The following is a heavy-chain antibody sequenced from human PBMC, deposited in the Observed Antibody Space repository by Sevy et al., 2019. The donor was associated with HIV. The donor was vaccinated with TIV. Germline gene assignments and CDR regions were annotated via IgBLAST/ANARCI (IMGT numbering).Heavy chain of an antibody. CDR2: VYPNSGGT. V-gene: IGHV1-2*06. CDR1: GYTFTDDY. CDR3: ARAGSGGTTNSGMDV. D-gene: IGHD1-7*01. J-gene: IGHJ6*02. Sequence: ASVKVSCKASGYTFTDDYLHWVRQAPGQGLEWMGRVYPNSGGTNYAQKFQGRVTMTRDTSISTAYMELSRLRFDDTAVYYCARAGSGGTTNSGMDVWGQGTTVTVSS.